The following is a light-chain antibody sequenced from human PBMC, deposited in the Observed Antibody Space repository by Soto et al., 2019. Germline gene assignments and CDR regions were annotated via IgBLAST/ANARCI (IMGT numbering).Light chain of an antibody. J-gene: IGKJ1*01. Sequence: DIQLTQSPGSLSASVGDTVTLSCRTSETVSNNLSWCQHQPGKAPNLLVYVTSTWETGVPSRFSGSGSGTNFTLSINSLQPEDFAVYYCQQCYTTPLTFGQGTRLDI. CDR3: QQCYTTPLT. V-gene: IGKV1-39*01. CDR1: ETVSNN. CDR2: VTS.